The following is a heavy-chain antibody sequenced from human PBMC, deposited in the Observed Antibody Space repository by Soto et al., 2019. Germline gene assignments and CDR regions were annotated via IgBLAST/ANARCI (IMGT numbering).Heavy chain of an antibody. CDR1: GYTFTSYV. Sequence: QVQLVQSGAEVKKPGASVKVSCKASGYTFTSYVISWVRQAPGQGLEWMGWISAYNGNTNYAQKLQGRVTMTTDTSTSTAYMELRSLRSDDTAVYYCARDRVITFGGVIGSDAFDIWGQGTMVTVSS. J-gene: IGHJ3*02. CDR2: ISAYNGNT. CDR3: ARDRVITFGGVIGSDAFDI. D-gene: IGHD3-16*02. V-gene: IGHV1-18*04.